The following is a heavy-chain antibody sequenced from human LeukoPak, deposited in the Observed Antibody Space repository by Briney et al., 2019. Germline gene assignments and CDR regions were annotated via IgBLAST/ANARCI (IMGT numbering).Heavy chain of an antibody. CDR2: ISSSGSTT. CDR1: GFTFSDYY. V-gene: IGHV3-11*01. D-gene: IGHD5-12*01. J-gene: IGHJ4*02. CDR3: AKSGATIWTFNY. Sequence: GGSLRLSCAASGFTFSDYYMSWIRQAPGKGLEWVSYISSSGSTTYYTDSVKGRFTISRDNSKNTLYLQVNSLRADDTAIYYCAKSGATIWTFNYWGQGALVTVSS.